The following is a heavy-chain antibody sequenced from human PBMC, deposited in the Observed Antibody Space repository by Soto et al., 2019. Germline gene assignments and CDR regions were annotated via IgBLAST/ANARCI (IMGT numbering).Heavy chain of an antibody. CDR2: ISYDGSNK. D-gene: IGHD5-18*01. CDR3: AKDGYSFDY. J-gene: IGHJ4*01. V-gene: IGHV3-30*18. Sequence: QVQLVESGGGVVQPGRSLRLSCAASGFTFSSYGMHWVRQAPGKGLEWVAVISYDGSNKYYAESVKGRFTISRDNSKNTLYLQMNSLRAEDTAVYYCAKDGYSFDYWGHGTLVTVSS. CDR1: GFTFSSYG.